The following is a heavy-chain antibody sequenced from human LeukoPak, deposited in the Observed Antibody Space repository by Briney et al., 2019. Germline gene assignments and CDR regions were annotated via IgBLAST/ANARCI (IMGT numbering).Heavy chain of an antibody. CDR1: GFTFTSYA. CDR3: ATPKYDSSGYYFVY. CDR2: LTGDGNT. J-gene: IGHJ4*02. V-gene: IGHV3-23*01. Sequence: GGSLRLSCAASGFTFTSYAMSWVRQAPGKGLEWVSVLTGDGNTYYADSVKGRFTNSRDDSKNTLYLQMNSLRAEDTAVYYCATPKYDSSGYYFVYWGQGTLVTVSS. D-gene: IGHD3-22*01.